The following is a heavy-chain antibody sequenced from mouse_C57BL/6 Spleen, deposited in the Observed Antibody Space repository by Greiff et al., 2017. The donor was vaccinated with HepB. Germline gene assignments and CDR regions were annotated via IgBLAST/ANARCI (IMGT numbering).Heavy chain of an antibody. V-gene: IGHV1-80*01. CDR3: ARGGSSGTWFAY. D-gene: IGHD3-2*02. CDR2: IYPGDGDT. J-gene: IGHJ3*01. Sequence: QVQLQQSGAELVKPGASVKISCKASGYAFSSYWMNWVKQRPGKGLEWIGQIYPGDGDTNYNGKFKGKATLTADKSSSTAYMQLSSLTSEDSAVYFCARGGSSGTWFAYWGQGTLVTVSA. CDR1: GYAFSSYW.